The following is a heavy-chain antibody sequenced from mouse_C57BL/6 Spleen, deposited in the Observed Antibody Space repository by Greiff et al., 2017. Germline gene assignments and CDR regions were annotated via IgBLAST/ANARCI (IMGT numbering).Heavy chain of an antibody. CDR1: GYTFTSYW. CDR2: IDPSDSYT. J-gene: IGHJ4*01. Sequence: QVQLQQPGAELVMPGASVKLSCKASGYTFTSYWMHWVKQRPGRGLEWIGEIDPSDSYTNYNQKFKGKSTLTVDKSSSTAYMQLSSLTSEDSAVYYCARRRWDYYAMDYWGQGTSVTVSS. D-gene: IGHD1-1*02. V-gene: IGHV1-69*01. CDR3: ARRRWDYYAMDY.